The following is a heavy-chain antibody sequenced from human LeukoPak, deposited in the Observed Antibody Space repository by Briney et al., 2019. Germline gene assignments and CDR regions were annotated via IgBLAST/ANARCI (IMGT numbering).Heavy chain of an antibody. CDR1: GYSFTSYW. V-gene: IGHV5-51*01. J-gene: IGHJ4*02. CDR2: IYPGDSDT. Sequence: GESLKISCKGSGYSFTSYWIGWVRQMPGKGLEWMGIIYPGDSDTRYSPSFQGQVTISADKSISTAYLQWSSLKASDTAMYYCARQPELLWFGDPFDYWGQGTLVTVSS. CDR3: ARQPELLWFGDPFDY. D-gene: IGHD3-10*01.